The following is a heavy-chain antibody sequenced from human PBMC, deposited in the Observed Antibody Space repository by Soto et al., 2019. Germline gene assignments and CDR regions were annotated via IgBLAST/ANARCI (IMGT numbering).Heavy chain of an antibody. V-gene: IGHV3-23*01. D-gene: IGHD3-16*01. CDR3: AKHVPLGELISWFDP. CDR1: GFIFRTYA. CDR2: SSGSGTST. J-gene: IGHJ5*02. Sequence: GGSLRLSCTASGFIFRTYAMSWVRRAPGKGLEWLSVSSGSGTSTYYADSVKGRFIISRDNSKNTLYLQMNSLRAEDTAVYYCAKHVPLGELISWFDPWGQGTLVTVSS.